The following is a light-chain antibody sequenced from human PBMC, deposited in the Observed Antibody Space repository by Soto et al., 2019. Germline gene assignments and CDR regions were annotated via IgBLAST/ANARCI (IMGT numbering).Light chain of an antibody. CDR2: GPS. V-gene: IGKV3-20*01. Sequence: EIVLTQSPGTLSLSPGERATLSCRASQSVSSSYLAWYQQKPGQAPRLLIYGPSSRATGIPDRFSGSGSGTEFTLTISSLQSEDFAVYYCQQYNNWPRTFGQGTKVDIK. J-gene: IGKJ1*01. CDR1: QSVSSSY. CDR3: QQYNNWPRT.